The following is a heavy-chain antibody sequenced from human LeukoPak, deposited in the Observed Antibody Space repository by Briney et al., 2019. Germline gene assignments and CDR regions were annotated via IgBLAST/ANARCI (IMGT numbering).Heavy chain of an antibody. CDR1: GGTFSSYA. CDR3: ARARTTLTLYDALDI. V-gene: IGHV1-69*13. CDR2: LIPIFGTA. Sequence: SVKVSCKASGGTFSSYAISWVRQAPGQGLEWMGGLIPIFGTANYAQKFQGRVTITADESTRTAYWELSSLRTEETAVYYCARARTTLTLYDALDIGGKGTRVTVSS. J-gene: IGHJ3*02. D-gene: IGHD4-17*01.